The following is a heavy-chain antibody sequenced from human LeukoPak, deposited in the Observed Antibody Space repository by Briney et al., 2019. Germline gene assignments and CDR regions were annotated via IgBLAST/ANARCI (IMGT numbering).Heavy chain of an antibody. CDR1: GFTFSSYA. V-gene: IGHV3-23*01. CDR3: ARGPGYSSSWYGTDL. Sequence: GGSLRLSCAASGFTFSSYAMSWVRQAPGKGLEWVSAISGSGGSTYYADSVKGRFTISRDNAKNTLYLQMDSLRAEDTAVYYCARGPGYSSSWYGTDLWGQGALVTVSS. J-gene: IGHJ5*02. CDR2: ISGSGGST. D-gene: IGHD6-13*01.